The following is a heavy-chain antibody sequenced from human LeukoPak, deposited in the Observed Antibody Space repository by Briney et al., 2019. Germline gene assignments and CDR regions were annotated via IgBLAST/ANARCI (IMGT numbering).Heavy chain of an antibody. V-gene: IGHV3-23*01. CDR3: AKDDSAYSYASFDY. CDR1: GFTFSDYA. D-gene: IGHD5-18*01. Sequence: GGSLRLSCAASGFTFSDYAMSWVRQVPGKGLEWVAGITGSGGSTDYADSLKGRFTIYRDNSKNTLYLQVNSLRAEDTAVYYCAKDDSAYSYASFDYWGQGTLVTVSS. CDR2: ITGSGGST. J-gene: IGHJ4*02.